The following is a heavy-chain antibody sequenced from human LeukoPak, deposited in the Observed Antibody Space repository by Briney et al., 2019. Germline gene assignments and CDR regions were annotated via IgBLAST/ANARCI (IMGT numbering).Heavy chain of an antibody. J-gene: IGHJ4*02. Sequence: GGSLRLSCAASGFTFSSYAMHWVRQAPGKGLEWVAVISYDGSNKYYADSVKGRFTIFRDNSKNTLYLQMNSLRAEDTAVYYCARDGLRWQRGYYFDYWGQGTLVTVSS. D-gene: IGHD4-23*01. V-gene: IGHV3-30-3*01. CDR1: GFTFSSYA. CDR2: ISYDGSNK. CDR3: ARDGLRWQRGYYFDY.